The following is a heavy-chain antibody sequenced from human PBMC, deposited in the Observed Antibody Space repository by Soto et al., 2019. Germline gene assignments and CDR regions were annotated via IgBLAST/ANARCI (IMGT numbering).Heavy chain of an antibody. J-gene: IGHJ4*02. D-gene: IGHD3-10*01. V-gene: IGHV3-48*01. CDR3: VREGTQGSYSEY. Sequence: EVQLVESGGGLAQPGGSLRLSCAASGFTFSSYNMNWVRQAPGKGLEWVSFIRSGGSTIYYADSVKGRFTISRDNARNSLFLQMNSLRAQDTAVYYCVREGTQGSYSEYWGQGTLVTVSS. CDR1: GFTFSSYN. CDR2: IRSGGSTI.